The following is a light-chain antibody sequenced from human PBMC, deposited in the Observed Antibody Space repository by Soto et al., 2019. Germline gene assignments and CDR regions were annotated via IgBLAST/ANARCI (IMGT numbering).Light chain of an antibody. V-gene: IGKV2-28*01. CDR2: LGS. J-gene: IGKJ4*01. CDR1: QSLLHSNGYNY. Sequence: DIVMTQSPLTLPVTPGEPASISCRSSQSLLHSNGYNYLDWYLQKPGQSPQLLVFLGSTRASGVPERCSGSGSGTDFTLKISRVEAEDVGVYYWMQALQTRGTPTFGGGTKVEIK. CDR3: MQALQTRGTPT.